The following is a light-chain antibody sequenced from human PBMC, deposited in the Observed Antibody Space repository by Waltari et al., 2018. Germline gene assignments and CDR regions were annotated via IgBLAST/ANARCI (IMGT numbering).Light chain of an antibody. CDR2: GNS. Sequence: QSVLTQPPSVSGAPGQRVTISCTGSSSNIGAGYDVNWYQQIPGKAPKLLIYGNSNRPSGVPDRISVSKSGTSASLAITGLQAEDEADYYCQSYDSSLGGSVFGGGTKLTVL. CDR1: SSNIGAGYD. CDR3: QSYDSSLGGSV. V-gene: IGLV1-40*01. J-gene: IGLJ2*01.